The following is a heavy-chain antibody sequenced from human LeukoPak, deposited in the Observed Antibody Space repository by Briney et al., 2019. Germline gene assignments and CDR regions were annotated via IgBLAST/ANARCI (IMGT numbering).Heavy chain of an antibody. V-gene: IGHV3-23*01. CDR1: GFTFSSYA. J-gene: IGHJ4*02. CDR3: ARQSSGRYSGPFDY. CDR2: ISGSGGST. Sequence: PGGSLRLSCAACGFTFSSYAMSWVRQAPGKGLEWVSAISGSGGSTYYADSVKGRFTISRDNAKNSLYLQMNSLRAEDTAVYYCARQSSGRYSGPFDYWGLGTLVTVSS. D-gene: IGHD1-26*01.